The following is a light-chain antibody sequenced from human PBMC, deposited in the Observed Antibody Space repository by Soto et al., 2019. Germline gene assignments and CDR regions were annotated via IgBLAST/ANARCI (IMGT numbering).Light chain of an antibody. Sequence: PPASVSCSPGQSITISCTGTTSDVGGSNFVSWYQHHPGKAPKLLIYDVSNRPSGVSDRFSGSKSGNTASLTISGLQAEDEADYYCSSETSSSAYVVLGGGTNVTVL. CDR1: TSDVGGSNF. CDR2: DVS. CDR3: SSETSSSAYVV. V-gene: IGLV2-14*01. J-gene: IGLJ2*01.